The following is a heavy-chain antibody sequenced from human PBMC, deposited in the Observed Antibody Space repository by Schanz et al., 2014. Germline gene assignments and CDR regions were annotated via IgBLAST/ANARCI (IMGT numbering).Heavy chain of an antibody. CDR1: GFTFSTHA. D-gene: IGHD2-8*02. CDR3: AKSLESCPGGRCSRGYFDY. Sequence: VPLVESGGGVVQPGRSLRLSCAASGFTFSTHAMHWVRQAPGKGLEWVALVSSDGNNDYYTDSVKGRFTISRDNSKNTVHLQMNSLRAEDTAVYYCAKSLESCPGGRCSRGYFDYWGQGTLVTVSS. J-gene: IGHJ4*02. V-gene: IGHV3-30*18. CDR2: VSSDGNND.